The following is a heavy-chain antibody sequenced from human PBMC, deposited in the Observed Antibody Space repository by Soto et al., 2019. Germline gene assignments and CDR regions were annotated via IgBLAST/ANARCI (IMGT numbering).Heavy chain of an antibody. V-gene: IGHV3-13*01. CDR1: GLTFSAFD. CDR2: IGTQHDT. Sequence: DVQLVESGGGLVQPGGSLRLSCAASGLTFSAFDMHWVRQTTGKGLEWVAAIGTQHDTYYPDSVQGRFTISRENAKNSLYLKMNSLRPGDAAVYYCARQASFWHGGGGWFDPWGQGTLVTVSS. CDR3: ARQASFWHGGGGWFDP. J-gene: IGHJ5*02. D-gene: IGHD3-16*01.